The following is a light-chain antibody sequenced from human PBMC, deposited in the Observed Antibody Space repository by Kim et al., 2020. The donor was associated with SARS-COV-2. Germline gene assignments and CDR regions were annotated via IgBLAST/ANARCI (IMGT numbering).Light chain of an antibody. Sequence: DIQMTQSPSSLSASVGDRVTITCRASQRIGTYLIWYQKKPGEAPKLLIYAASSLQSGVPSRFSGSGSGTDFTLTISSLQPDDSATYYCQQSNSVPFTFGPGTKVDIK. J-gene: IGKJ3*01. CDR1: QRIGTY. V-gene: IGKV1-39*01. CDR3: QQSNSVPFT. CDR2: AAS.